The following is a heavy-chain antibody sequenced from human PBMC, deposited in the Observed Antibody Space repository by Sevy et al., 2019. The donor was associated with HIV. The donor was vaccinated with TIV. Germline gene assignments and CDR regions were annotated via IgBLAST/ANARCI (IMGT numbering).Heavy chain of an antibody. CDR1: GGTFSTYA. V-gene: IGHV1-69*13. CDR3: ARAFYDSSDRYFQY. D-gene: IGHD3-22*01. J-gene: IGHJ1*01. CDR2: IIPGFGTA. Sequence: ASVKVSCKASGGTFSTYAISWVRQAPGQGLEWMGGIIPGFGTANYAQKFQGRVTITADESTSTAYMELSSLSSEGTAVYYCARAFYDSSDRYFQYWGQGTLVTVSS.